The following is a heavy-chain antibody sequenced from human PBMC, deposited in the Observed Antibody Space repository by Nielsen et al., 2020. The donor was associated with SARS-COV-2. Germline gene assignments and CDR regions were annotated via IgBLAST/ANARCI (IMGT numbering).Heavy chain of an antibody. J-gene: IGHJ5*02. V-gene: IGHV4-34*01. CDR2: INHSGST. CDR1: GGSFSGYY. CDR3: ARVISPGSGSYRWFDP. D-gene: IGHD3-10*01. Sequence: GSLRLSCAVYGGSFSGYYWSWIRQPPGKGLEWIGEINHSGSTNYNPSLKSRVTISVDTSKNQFSLKLRSVTAADTAVYYCARVISPGSGSYRWFDPWGQGTLVTVSS.